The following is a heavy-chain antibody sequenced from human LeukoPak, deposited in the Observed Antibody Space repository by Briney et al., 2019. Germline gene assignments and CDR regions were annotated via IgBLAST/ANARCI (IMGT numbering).Heavy chain of an antibody. CDR2: ISYDGSNK. D-gene: IGHD5-12*01. V-gene: IGHV3-30*04. J-gene: IGHJ4*02. CDR1: GFTFSSYA. CDR3: ARDPGSGYEEHFDY. Sequence: GGSLRLSCAASGFTFSSYAMHWVRQAPGKGLEWVAVISYDGSNKYYADSVKGRFTISRDNAKDSLYLQMNSLRAEDTAVYYCARDPGSGYEEHFDYWGQGTLVTVSS.